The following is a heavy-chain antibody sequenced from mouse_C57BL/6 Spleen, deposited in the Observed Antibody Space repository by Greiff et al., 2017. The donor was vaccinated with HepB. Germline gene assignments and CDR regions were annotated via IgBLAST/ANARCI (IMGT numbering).Heavy chain of an antibody. CDR1: GYTFTSYW. Sequence: QVHVKQPGAELVKPGASVKLSCKASGYTFTSYWMHWVKQRPGRGLEWIGRIDTNSGGTKFNEKFKSKATLTVDKPSSTAYMQLSSLTSEDSAVYYCVREVTGTWFAYWGQGTLVTVSA. V-gene: IGHV1-72*01. CDR2: IDTNSGGT. CDR3: VREVTGTWFAY. J-gene: IGHJ3*01. D-gene: IGHD4-1*01.